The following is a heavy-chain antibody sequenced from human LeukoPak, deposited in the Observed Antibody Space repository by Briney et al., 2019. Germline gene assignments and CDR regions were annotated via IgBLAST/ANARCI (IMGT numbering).Heavy chain of an antibody. CDR1: GYTFTSYD. V-gene: IGHV1-8*01. Sequence: ASVKVSCKASGYTFTSYDINWVRQATGKGLEWMEWMNPNSGNTGYAQKFQGRVTMTRNTSISTAYMELSSLRSEDTAVYYCARGRRRTGQYYFDYWGQGTLVTVSS. D-gene: IGHD1-1*01. CDR3: ARGRRRTGQYYFDY. J-gene: IGHJ4*02. CDR2: MNPNSGNT.